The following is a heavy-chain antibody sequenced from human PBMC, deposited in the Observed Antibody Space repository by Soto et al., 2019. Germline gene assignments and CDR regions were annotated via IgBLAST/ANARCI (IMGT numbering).Heavy chain of an antibody. CDR1: GGTFSSYA. CDR2: IIPIFGTA. J-gene: IGHJ5*02. Sequence: SVNVSCKASGGTFSSYAISWVRQAPGQGLEWMGGIIPIFGTANYAQKFQGRVTITADKSTSTAYMELSSLRSEDTAVYYCAIGGLAMNVRFDPRGPGILVTVSS. CDR3: AIGGLAMNVRFDP. V-gene: IGHV1-69*06. D-gene: IGHD1-1*01.